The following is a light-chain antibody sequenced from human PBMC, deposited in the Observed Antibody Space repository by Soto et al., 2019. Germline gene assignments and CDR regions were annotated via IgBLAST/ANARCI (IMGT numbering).Light chain of an antibody. CDR1: QSVSIK. CDR3: SQDYTWPPIP. V-gene: IGKV3-15*01. J-gene: IGKJ5*01. CDR2: DTS. Sequence: ATVSVTKKERATLTCRASQSVSIKLAWYQQKPGQAPRLLIYDTSTRATGIPARFSGSGSGTEFTLTIISLLPADDAVYYCSQDYTWPPIPFGQGT.